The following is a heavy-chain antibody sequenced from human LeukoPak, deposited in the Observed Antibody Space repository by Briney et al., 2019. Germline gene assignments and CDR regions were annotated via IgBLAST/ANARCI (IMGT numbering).Heavy chain of an antibody. D-gene: IGHD5-12*01. J-gene: IGHJ4*02. Sequence: GGSLRLSCAASGFTFSSYWMHWVRQAPGKGLEWVSAISGSGGSTYYADSVKGRFTISRGNSKNTLYLQMNSPRAEDTAVYYCAKVTSGRLPDYFDYWGQGTLVTVSS. V-gene: IGHV3-23*01. CDR1: GFTFSSYW. CDR3: AKVTSGRLPDYFDY. CDR2: ISGSGGST.